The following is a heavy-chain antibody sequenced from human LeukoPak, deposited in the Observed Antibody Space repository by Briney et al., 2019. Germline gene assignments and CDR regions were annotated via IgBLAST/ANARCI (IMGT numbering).Heavy chain of an antibody. Sequence: ASVKVSCKVSGYTLTELSMHWVRQAPGKGLEWMGGFDPEDGETIYAQKFQGRVTMTEDTSTDTAYMELSSLRSEDTAVYYCATDLPYHDYVWGSYSPYFDYWAQGTLVTVSS. J-gene: IGHJ4*02. CDR2: FDPEDGET. CDR3: ATDLPYHDYVWGSYSPYFDY. D-gene: IGHD3-16*01. V-gene: IGHV1-24*01. CDR1: GYTLTELS.